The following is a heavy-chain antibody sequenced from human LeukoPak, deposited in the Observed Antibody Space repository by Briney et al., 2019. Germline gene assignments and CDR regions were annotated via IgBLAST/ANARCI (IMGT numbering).Heavy chain of an antibody. CDR3: ARNYYDSSGYYPDAFDI. CDR2: INSSSSYI. CDR1: GFTFSSYS. V-gene: IGHV3-21*01. D-gene: IGHD3-22*01. Sequence: GGSLRLSCAASGFTFSSYSMNWVRQAPGKGLEWVSSINSSSSYIYYADSVKGRFTISRDNAKNSLYLQMNSLRAEDTAVYYCARNYYDSSGYYPDAFDIWGQGTMVTVSS. J-gene: IGHJ3*02.